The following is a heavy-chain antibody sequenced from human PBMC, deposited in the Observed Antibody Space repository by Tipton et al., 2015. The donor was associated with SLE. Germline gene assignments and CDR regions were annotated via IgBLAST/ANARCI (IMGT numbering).Heavy chain of an antibody. CDR3: ASEWCHDFLTDWYFDL. V-gene: IGHV1-18*01. Sequence: QLVQSGPEVKKPGASVKVSCKASGYNFTSYGISWVRQDPGQGLEWMGWNSAYNGNKNYAQKIQGRVTMTTDTPTSTAYMELRSLRSDDTAVYYCASEWCHDFLTDWYFDLWGRVTLVTVSS. CDR2: NSAYNGNK. D-gene: IGHD2-8*02. J-gene: IGHJ2*01. CDR1: GYNFTSYG.